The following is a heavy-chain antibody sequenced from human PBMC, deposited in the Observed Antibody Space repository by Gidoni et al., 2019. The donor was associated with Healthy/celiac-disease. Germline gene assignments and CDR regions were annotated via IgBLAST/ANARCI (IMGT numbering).Heavy chain of an antibody. Sequence: EVQLVQSGAEVKKPGESLKISCKGSGYSFTSYWIGWGRQMPGKGLEWMGIIYPGDSDTRYSPSFQGQVTISADKSISTAYLQWSSLKASDTAMYYCARGGDITGTTLGYLDYWGQGTLVTVSS. CDR1: GYSFTSYW. D-gene: IGHD1-7*01. CDR3: ARGGDITGTTLGYLDY. V-gene: IGHV5-51*01. J-gene: IGHJ4*02. CDR2: IYPGDSDT.